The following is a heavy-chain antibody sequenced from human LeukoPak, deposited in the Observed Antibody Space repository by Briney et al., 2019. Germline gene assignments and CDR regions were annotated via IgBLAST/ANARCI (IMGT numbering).Heavy chain of an antibody. J-gene: IGHJ5*02. V-gene: IGHV3-23*01. D-gene: IGHD3-10*01. CDR1: GFSLSSYG. CDR2: LSDRGGGA. Sequence: PGGSLRLSCAASGFSLSSYGMTWVRQAPGKGLEWVSTLSDRGGGAHYADSVKGRFTTSRDNSGNTLYLQMHSLRVEDTAVYYCAKDRPYITSWYGCSTPWGQGTLVTVSS. CDR3: AKDRPYITSWYGCSTP.